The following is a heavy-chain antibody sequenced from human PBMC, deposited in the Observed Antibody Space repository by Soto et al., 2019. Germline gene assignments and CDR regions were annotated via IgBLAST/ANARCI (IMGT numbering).Heavy chain of an antibody. J-gene: IGHJ4*02. V-gene: IGHV3-30*18. D-gene: IGHD4-17*01. CDR3: AKEATVIYYFDH. CDR1: GFTFSSYG. CDR2: ISYDGSNK. Sequence: QVQLVESGGGVVQPGRSLRLSCAASGFTFSSYGMHWVRQAPGKGLEWVAVISYDGSNKYYADSVKGRFTISRDNSKNTLYLQMNSLRAEDTAVYYCAKEATVIYYFDHWGQGTLVTVSS.